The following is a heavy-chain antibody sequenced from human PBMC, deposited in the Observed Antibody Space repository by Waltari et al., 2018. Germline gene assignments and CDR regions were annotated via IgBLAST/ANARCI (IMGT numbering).Heavy chain of an antibody. J-gene: IGHJ4*02. Sequence: EVQLVESGGGLVQPGGSLRLSCVASGFTFSSYGMSWVRQAPGKGLEWVANIKQDGSEKYYVDSVKGRFTISRDNAKNSLYLQMNSLRAEDTAVYYCARKQGYFDYWGQGTLVTVSS. CDR3: ARKQGYFDY. V-gene: IGHV3-7*01. CDR1: GFTFSSYG. CDR2: IKQDGSEK.